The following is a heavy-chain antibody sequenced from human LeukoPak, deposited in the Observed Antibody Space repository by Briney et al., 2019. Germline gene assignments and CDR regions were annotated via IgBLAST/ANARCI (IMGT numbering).Heavy chain of an antibody. CDR3: AKDQGPSIAARPGGLDY. D-gene: IGHD6-6*01. CDR2: IWYDGSNK. J-gene: IGHJ4*02. V-gene: IGHV3-33*03. Sequence: GGSLRLSCAASGFTFSSYGMHWVRQAPGKGLEWVAVIWYDGSNKYYADSVKGRFTISRDNSKNTLYLQMNSLRAEDTAVYYCAKDQGPSIAARPGGLDYWGQGTLVTVSS. CDR1: GFTFSSYG.